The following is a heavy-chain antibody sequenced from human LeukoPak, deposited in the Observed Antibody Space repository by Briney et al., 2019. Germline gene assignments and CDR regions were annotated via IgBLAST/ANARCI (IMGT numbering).Heavy chain of an antibody. D-gene: IGHD6-25*01. CDR3: AKAPRAAYYFDY. V-gene: IGHV3-23*01. CDR2: ISGSGGST. J-gene: IGHJ4*02. Sequence: PGGSLRLSCAASGFTFSSYAMSWVRQAPGKGLEWVSAISGSGGSTYYADSVKGRLTISRDNSKNTLYLQMNSLRAEDTAVYYCAKAPRAAYYFDYWGQGTLVTVSS. CDR1: GFTFSSYA.